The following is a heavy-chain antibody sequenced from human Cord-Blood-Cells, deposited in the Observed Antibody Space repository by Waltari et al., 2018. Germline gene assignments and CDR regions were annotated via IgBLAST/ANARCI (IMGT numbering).Heavy chain of an antibody. CDR3: ASSAIDEDSNSYYFDY. D-gene: IGHD6-6*01. J-gene: IGHJ4*02. CDR1: GGSISSGNW. Sequence: QVQLQESGPGLVKPSGTLSLTCAVSGGSISSGNWLSWVRQPPGKGLEWIGEIYHSGSTNYNPSLKSRVTISVDKSKNQFSLKLSSVTAADTAVYYCASSAIDEDSNSYYFDYWGQGTLVTVSS. CDR2: IYHSGST. V-gene: IGHV4-4*02.